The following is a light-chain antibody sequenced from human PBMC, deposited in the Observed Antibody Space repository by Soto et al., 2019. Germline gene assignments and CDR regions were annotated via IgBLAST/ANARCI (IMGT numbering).Light chain of an antibody. Sequence: SYELTQPPSVSVSPGQTASIPCSGDKLGDKYTSWYQQRPGQSPVVVIYEDSKRPSGIPERFSGSNSGNTATLTISGTQAMDEADYYCQAWDNNTPVFGTGTKLTVL. CDR3: QAWDNNTPV. CDR2: EDS. V-gene: IGLV3-1*01. J-gene: IGLJ1*01. CDR1: KLGDKY.